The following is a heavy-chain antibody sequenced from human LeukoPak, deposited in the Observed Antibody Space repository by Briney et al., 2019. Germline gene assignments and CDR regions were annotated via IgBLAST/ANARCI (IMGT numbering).Heavy chain of an antibody. D-gene: IGHD3-22*01. CDR1: GFTFGSYG. J-gene: IGHJ5*02. CDR2: IKQDGGEK. V-gene: IGHV3-7*01. CDR3: ARDLSDSSGYYYPNWFDP. Sequence: GGSLRLSCAASGFTFGSYGMHWVRQAPGKGLEWVANIKQDGGEKYYVDSVKGRLTISRDNAKNSLYLQMSSLRAEDTAVYYCARDLSDSSGYYYPNWFDPWGQGTLVTVSS.